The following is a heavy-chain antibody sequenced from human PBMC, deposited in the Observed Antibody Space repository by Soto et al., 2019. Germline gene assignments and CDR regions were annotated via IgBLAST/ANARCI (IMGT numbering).Heavy chain of an antibody. Sequence: PSETLSLTCAVYGGSFSGYYWSWIRQSPGRGLEWIGEINHSGSTNYNPSLKSRVTISVDTSKNQFSLTLSSVTAADTAVYYCARCGYYDILTGYSPPGYFDYWGQGTLVTVSS. CDR3: ARCGYYDILTGYSPPGYFDY. J-gene: IGHJ4*02. CDR1: GGSFSGYY. V-gene: IGHV4-34*01. CDR2: INHSGST. D-gene: IGHD3-9*01.